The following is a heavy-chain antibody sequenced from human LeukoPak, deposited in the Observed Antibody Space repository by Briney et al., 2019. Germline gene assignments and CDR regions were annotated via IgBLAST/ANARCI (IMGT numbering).Heavy chain of an antibody. J-gene: IGHJ5*02. V-gene: IGHV4-59*01. Sequence: SETLSLTCTVSGGSISSYYWSWIRQPPGKELEWIGNVFHTGTTNYNPSLKSRVTISVDTSKNQFSLKVSSVTAADTAVYYCARRTLYGNFVRWFDHWGQGALVTVSS. D-gene: IGHD1-1*01. CDR1: GGSISSYY. CDR3: ARRTLYGNFVRWFDH. CDR2: VFHTGTT.